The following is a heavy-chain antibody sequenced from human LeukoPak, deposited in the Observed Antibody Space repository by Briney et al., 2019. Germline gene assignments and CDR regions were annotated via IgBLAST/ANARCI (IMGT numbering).Heavy chain of an antibody. CDR1: LGATISDNFY. J-gene: IGHJ4*02. CDR2: INYSGTP. CDR3: GRLFDS. V-gene: IGHV4-39*01. Sequence: SETLSLTRTLSLGATISDNFYWGSVRHPPGKGLEWVGSINYSGTPYYNPSLRSRVSISVDTSRTQFFLTLNSVTAADTAVYYCGRLFDSWGQGILVTVSS.